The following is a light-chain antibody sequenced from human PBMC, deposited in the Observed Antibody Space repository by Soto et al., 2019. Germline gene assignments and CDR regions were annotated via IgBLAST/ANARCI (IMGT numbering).Light chain of an antibody. CDR2: GAS. Sequence: DIQMTQSPSSLSASVGDTVTITCRASQGISSSLAWYQQKAGKVPDLLIYGASTLQSGVPSHLSGSGSGTDFTLTISSLQPEDVATYYCQEYHSPPFTFGPGTKVEMK. V-gene: IGKV1-27*01. CDR3: QEYHSPPFT. J-gene: IGKJ3*01. CDR1: QGISSS.